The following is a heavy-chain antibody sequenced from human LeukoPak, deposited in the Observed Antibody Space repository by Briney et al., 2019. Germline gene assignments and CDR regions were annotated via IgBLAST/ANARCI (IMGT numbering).Heavy chain of an antibody. CDR2: INHSGST. V-gene: IGHV4-34*01. D-gene: IGHD6-19*01. CDR1: GGSFSAYY. Sequence: PSETLSLTCAVYGGSFSAYYWSWIRQPPGKGLEWIGEINHSGSTNYNPSLKSRVTISVDTSKNQFSLKLSSVTAADTAVYYYARRRAVAGTWYFDLWGRGTLVTVSS. CDR3: ARRRAVAGTWYFDL. J-gene: IGHJ2*01.